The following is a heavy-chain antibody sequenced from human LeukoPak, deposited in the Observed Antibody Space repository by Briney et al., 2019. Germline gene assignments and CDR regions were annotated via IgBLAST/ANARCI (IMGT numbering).Heavy chain of an antibody. Sequence: SASLTLSFAGSVDSVSINSAAWSWSRQHPSRGLEWLGRTYYSSGSYNDYAEFGKSRITNNPDTYSSQFSLQLNFVTPEATAMYYCTSQVVDLGILLWSFDVCGRGTLVTASS. CDR1: VDSVSINSAA. J-gene: IGHJ2*01. CDR2: TYYSSGSYN. CDR3: TSQVVDLGILLWSFDV. V-gene: IGHV6-1*01. D-gene: IGHD2-15*01.